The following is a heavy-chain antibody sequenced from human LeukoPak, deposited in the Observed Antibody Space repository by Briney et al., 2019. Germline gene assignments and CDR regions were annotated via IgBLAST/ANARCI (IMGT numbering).Heavy chain of an antibody. D-gene: IGHD3-16*01. J-gene: IGHJ4*02. CDR2: INQDGSEK. Sequence: GGSLRLSCAASGFTFTSYWMAWVRQAPGKGLEWVAKINQDGSEKYYVDSVKGRFTISRDSTKNSLYLQMNSLRAEDTAVYYCSRGGTITWVEDYWGQGTLVTVSS. CDR1: GFTFTSYW. CDR3: SRGGTITWVEDY. V-gene: IGHV3-7*05.